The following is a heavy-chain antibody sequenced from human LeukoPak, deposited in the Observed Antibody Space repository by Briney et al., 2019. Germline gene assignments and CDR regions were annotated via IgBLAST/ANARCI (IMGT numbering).Heavy chain of an antibody. D-gene: IGHD3-10*01. Sequence: ASVKVSCKASGGTFISYAISWVRQAPGQGLEWMGGIIPIFGTANYAQKFQGRVTITADESTSTAYMELSSLRSEDTAVYYCARVYGLLWFGSLDYWGQGALVTVSS. CDR2: IIPIFGTA. J-gene: IGHJ4*02. CDR3: ARVYGLLWFGSLDY. CDR1: GGTFISYA. V-gene: IGHV1-69*01.